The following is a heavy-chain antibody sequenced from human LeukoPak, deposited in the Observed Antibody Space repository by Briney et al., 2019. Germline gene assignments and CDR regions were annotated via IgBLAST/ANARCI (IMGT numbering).Heavy chain of an antibody. V-gene: IGHV3-21*01. D-gene: IGHD3-9*01. Sequence: GGSLRLSCAASGFTFSSYSMNWVRQAPGKGLEWVSSISSSSYIYYADSVKGRFTISRDNAKNSLYLQMNSLRAEDTAVYYCARDADYDILTGSPPFGGTDVWGQGTTVTVSS. J-gene: IGHJ6*02. CDR3: ARDADYDILTGSPPFGGTDV. CDR1: GFTFSSYS. CDR2: ISSSSYI.